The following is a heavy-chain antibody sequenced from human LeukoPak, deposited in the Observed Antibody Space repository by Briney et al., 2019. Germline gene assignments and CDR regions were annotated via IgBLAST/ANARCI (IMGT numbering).Heavy chain of an antibody. D-gene: IGHD5-12*01. V-gene: IGHV4-59*01. CDR3: ARTLSGYSNGDY. J-gene: IGHJ4*02. CDR2: IYYSGST. Sequence: SETLSLTCTVSGGSISSYYWNWIRQPPGKGLEWIGYIYYSGSTNYNPSLKSRVTISIDTSKNQFSLKLSSVTAADTAVYYCARTLSGYSNGDYWGQGTLVAVSS. CDR1: GGSISSYY.